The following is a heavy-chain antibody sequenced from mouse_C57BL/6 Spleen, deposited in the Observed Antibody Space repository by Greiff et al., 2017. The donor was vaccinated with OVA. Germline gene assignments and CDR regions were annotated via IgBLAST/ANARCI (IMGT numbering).Heavy chain of an antibody. V-gene: IGHV1-80*01. J-gene: IGHJ2*01. CDR3: ARQNYDYDVGY. Sequence: VQLQQSGAELVKPGASVKISCKASGYAFSSYWMNWVKQRPGKGLEWIGQIYPGDGDTNYNGKFKGKATLTADKSSSTAYMQLSSLTSEDSAVYFCARQNYDYDVGYWGQGTTLTVSS. D-gene: IGHD2-4*01. CDR2: IYPGDGDT. CDR1: GYAFSSYW.